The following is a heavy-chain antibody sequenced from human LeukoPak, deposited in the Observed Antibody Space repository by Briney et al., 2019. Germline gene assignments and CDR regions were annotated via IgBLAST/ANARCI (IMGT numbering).Heavy chain of an antibody. CDR2: ISSSSSTI. D-gene: IGHD6-13*01. CDR1: GFAFSRYN. V-gene: IGHV3-48*02. CDR3: ARGGSSSWHLVGT. Sequence: AVVSLILSCAASGFAFSRYNMDWFRQPPGKGLEWVSYISSSSSTIYYADSVKGRFTISRDNAKNSVYLQMNSLRDEDTAVYYCARGGSSSWHLVGTWGQGTLVTVSS. J-gene: IGHJ5*02.